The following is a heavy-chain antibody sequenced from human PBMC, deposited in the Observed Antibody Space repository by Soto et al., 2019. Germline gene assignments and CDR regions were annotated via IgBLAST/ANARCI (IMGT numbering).Heavy chain of an antibody. Sequence: PSETLSLTCTVSGGSIGTYYWSWIRQHPGKGLEWIGYIYYSGSTYYNPSLKSRVTISVDTSKNQFSLKLSSVTAADTAVYYCARVDSVVVVTAMYFDYWGQGTLVTVSS. CDR3: ARVDSVVVVTAMYFDY. D-gene: IGHD2-21*02. V-gene: IGHV4-31*03. CDR1: GGSIGTYY. CDR2: IYYSGST. J-gene: IGHJ4*02.